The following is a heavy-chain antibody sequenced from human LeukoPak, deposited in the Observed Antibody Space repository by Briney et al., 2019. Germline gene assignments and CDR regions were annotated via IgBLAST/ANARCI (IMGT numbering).Heavy chain of an antibody. CDR3: ARHPQLRYFDWLGITNYYYYGMDV. Sequence: GESLKISCKGSGCSFTSYWIGWVRQMPGKGLEWMGIIYPGDSDTRYSPSFQGQVTISADKSISTAYLQWSSLKASDTAMYYCARHPQLRYFDWLGITNYYYYGMDVWGQGTTVTVSS. V-gene: IGHV5-51*01. D-gene: IGHD3-9*01. CDR2: IYPGDSDT. CDR1: GCSFTSYW. J-gene: IGHJ6*02.